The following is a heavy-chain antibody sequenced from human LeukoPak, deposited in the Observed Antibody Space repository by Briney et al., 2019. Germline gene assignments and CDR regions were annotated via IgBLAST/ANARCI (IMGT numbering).Heavy chain of an antibody. CDR2: IQYDGSYK. V-gene: IGHV3-30*02. CDR1: EFTFSSYG. J-gene: IGHJ4*02. CDR3: AKDVVGQQWPENY. D-gene: IGHD6-19*01. Sequence: GGSLRLSCAASEFTFSSYGMHWVRQAPGKGLGWVAFIQYDGSYKDYGDSVKGRFTISRDNSKNTLYLQMNSLRAEDTAVYFCAKDVVGQQWPENYWGQGTLVTVSS.